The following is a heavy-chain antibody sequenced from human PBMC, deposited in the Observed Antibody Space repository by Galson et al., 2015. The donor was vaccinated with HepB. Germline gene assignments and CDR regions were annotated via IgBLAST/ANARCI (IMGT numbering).Heavy chain of an antibody. D-gene: IGHD4-17*01. CDR2: FDPEDGET. Sequence: SVKVSCKVSGYTLTELSMHWVRQAPGKGLEWMGGFDPEDGETIYAQKFQGRVTMTEDTSTDTAYMELSSLRSEDTAVYYCATDYTVTTTGDYYYGMDVWGQGTTVTVSS. J-gene: IGHJ6*02. CDR1: GYTLTELS. CDR3: ATDYTVTTTGDYYYGMDV. V-gene: IGHV1-24*01.